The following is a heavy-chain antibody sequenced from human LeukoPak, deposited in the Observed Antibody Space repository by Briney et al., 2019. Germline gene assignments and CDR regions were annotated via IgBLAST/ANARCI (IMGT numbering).Heavy chain of an antibody. D-gene: IGHD2-2*02. V-gene: IGHV3-21*01. CDR1: GFTFSSYS. J-gene: IGHJ4*02. Sequence: PGGSLRLSCTASGFTFSSYSMNWVRQAPGKGLEWVSSISSSSSYIYYADSVKGRFTISRDNAKNPLYLQMNSLRAEDTAVYYCARDWPFYCSSTSCHSGYYFDYWGQGTLVTVSS. CDR3: ARDWPFYCSSTSCHSGYYFDY. CDR2: ISSSSSYI.